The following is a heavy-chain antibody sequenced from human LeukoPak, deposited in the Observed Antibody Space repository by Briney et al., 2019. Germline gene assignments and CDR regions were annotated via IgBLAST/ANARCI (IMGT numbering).Heavy chain of an antibody. CDR3: ARASYTNDFWSGYYVFDY. V-gene: IGHV3-66*02. D-gene: IGHD3-3*01. CDR1: GFTVSSNY. Sequence: GGSLRLSCAASGFTVSSNYMSWVRQAPGKGLEWVSVIYSGGSTYYADSVKGRFTISRDNSKNTLYLQMNSLRAEDTAVYYCARASYTNDFWSGYYVFDYWGQGTLVTVSS. CDR2: IYSGGST. J-gene: IGHJ4*02.